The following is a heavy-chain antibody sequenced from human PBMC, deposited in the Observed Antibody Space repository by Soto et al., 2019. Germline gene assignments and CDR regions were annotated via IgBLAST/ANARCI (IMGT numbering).Heavy chain of an antibody. J-gene: IGHJ4*02. CDR1: GFTFSSYE. CDR2: ISRSGRTI. D-gene: IGHD6-6*01. V-gene: IGHV3-48*03. CDR3: ARDGRAARPNYYFDY. Sequence: EVQMVESGGGLVQPGGSLRLSCAASGFTFSSYEMNWVRQAPGKGLEWVSYISRSGRTIYYADSVKGRFTISRDNAKNSLYLQMNSLRAEDTAIYYCARDGRAARPNYYFDYWGQGTLVIVSS.